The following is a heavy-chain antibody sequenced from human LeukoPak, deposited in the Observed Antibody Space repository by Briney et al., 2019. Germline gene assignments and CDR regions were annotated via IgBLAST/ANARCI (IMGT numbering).Heavy chain of an antibody. CDR3: SLTAVAGLFDY. CDR1: GFTFSSYG. J-gene: IGHJ4*02. CDR2: ISYDGSDK. Sequence: GRSLRLSCAASGFTFSSYGMHWVRQAPGKGLEWVAVISYDGSDKNYADSVKGRFTISRDNSKNTLYLQMNSLKTEDTAVYYCSLTAVAGLFDYWGQGTLVTVSS. V-gene: IGHV3-30*03. D-gene: IGHD6-19*01.